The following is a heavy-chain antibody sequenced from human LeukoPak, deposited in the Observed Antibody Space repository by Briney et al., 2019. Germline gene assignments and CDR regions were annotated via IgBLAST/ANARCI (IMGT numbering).Heavy chain of an antibody. CDR3: ARRDGYNMGAFDI. V-gene: IGHV5-51*03. J-gene: IGHJ3*02. D-gene: IGHD5-24*01. Sequence: GEYLKISCRGSGYSFSTYWVGWVRQMPGKGLEWMGIMYPGDSDTRYSPSFQGQFTISADKSISTAYLQWSSLKASDTAMYYCARRDGYNMGAFDIWGQGTMVTVSS. CDR1: GYSFSTYW. CDR2: MYPGDSDT.